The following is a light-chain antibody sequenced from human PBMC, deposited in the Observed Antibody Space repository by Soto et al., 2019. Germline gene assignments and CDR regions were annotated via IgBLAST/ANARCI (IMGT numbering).Light chain of an antibody. CDR1: QFIKSH. CDR2: LAS. V-gene: IGKV1-12*01. J-gene: IGKJ5*01. CDR3: LHVASFPIS. Sequence: DIQMTQSPSSVSASVGDRVTITCRAKQFIKSHLVWYQQKPGKAPNLLIYLASTLQSGVPSRFSGSGFGTDFNLTISSLHPEDVGTYCCLHVASFPISFGPGTRLEI.